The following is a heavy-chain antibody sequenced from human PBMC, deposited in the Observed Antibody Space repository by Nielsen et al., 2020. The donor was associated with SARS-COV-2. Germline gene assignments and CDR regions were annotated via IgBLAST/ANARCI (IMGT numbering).Heavy chain of an antibody. Sequence: WIRQPPGKGLEWIGEINHSGSTNYNPSLKSRVTISVGTSKNQFSLKLSSVTAADTAVYYCASQPEFDSSGYYYVSWFDPWGQGTLVTVSS. CDR2: INHSGST. D-gene: IGHD3-22*01. V-gene: IGHV4-34*01. J-gene: IGHJ5*02. CDR3: ASQPEFDSSGYYYVSWFDP.